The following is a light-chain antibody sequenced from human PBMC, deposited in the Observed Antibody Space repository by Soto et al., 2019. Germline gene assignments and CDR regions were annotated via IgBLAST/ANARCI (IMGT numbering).Light chain of an antibody. CDR3: QQSYISPRFT. J-gene: IGKJ3*01. V-gene: IGKV1-39*01. CDR1: RSIGTH. Sequence: DIQMTQSPSSLSASIGDSVTITCRASRSIGTHLNWYQQKSGKAPKLLIYGAFTLQSGVSSRFSGSGSGTDFTLTISSLQPEDFATYYCQQSYISPRFTFGPGTKVDL. CDR2: GAF.